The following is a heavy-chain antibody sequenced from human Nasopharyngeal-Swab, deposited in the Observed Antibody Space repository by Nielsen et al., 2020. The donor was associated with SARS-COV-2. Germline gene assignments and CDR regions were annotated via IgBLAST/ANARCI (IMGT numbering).Heavy chain of an antibody. CDR2: TYYRSKWYN. V-gene: IGHV6-1*01. CDR3: ARARGAYGDYYYYYYTDV. D-gene: IGHD4-17*01. Sequence: QTLSLTCAISGDSVSSSSAAWNWIRQSPSRGLEWLGRTYYRSKWYNDYAVPVESRITINPDTSKNQFSLHLNSVTPEDTAVYYCARARGAYGDYYYYYYTDVWGKGTTVTVSS. CDR1: GDSVSSSSAA. J-gene: IGHJ6*03.